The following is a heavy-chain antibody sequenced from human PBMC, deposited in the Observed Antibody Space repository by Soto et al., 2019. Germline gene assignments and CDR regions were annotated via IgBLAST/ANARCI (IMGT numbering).Heavy chain of an antibody. Sequence: GALRLSCTGSGFPFDDFAINWVRQAPGKGPEWVSAISGSGGSTYYADSVKGWVTISRDNSKNTLYLQRNSLRDEDTAVYYCAKSPYNWNYESWFDPWGQGTLVTVSS. J-gene: IGHJ5*02. CDR1: GFPFDDFA. CDR2: ISGSGGST. V-gene: IGHV3-23*01. D-gene: IGHD1-7*01. CDR3: AKSPYNWNYESWFDP.